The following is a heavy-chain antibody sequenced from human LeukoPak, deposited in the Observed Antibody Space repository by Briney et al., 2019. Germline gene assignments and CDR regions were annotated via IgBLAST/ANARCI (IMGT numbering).Heavy chain of an antibody. CDR2: IWYDGSNK. Sequence: LSGRSLILSCAASGFTFSSYGMHWVRQAPGKGLEWVAVIWYDGSNKYYADSVKGRLTISRDNSKNTLYLQMNSLRAEDTAVYYCARVGYGGNSVHPYFDYWGQGTLVTVSS. CDR1: GFTFSSYG. D-gene: IGHD4-23*01. V-gene: IGHV3-33*01. J-gene: IGHJ4*02. CDR3: ARVGYGGNSVHPYFDY.